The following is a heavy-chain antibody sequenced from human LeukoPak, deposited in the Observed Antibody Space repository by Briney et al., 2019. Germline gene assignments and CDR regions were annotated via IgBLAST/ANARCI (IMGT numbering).Heavy chain of an antibody. CDR1: GYTFAGYY. Sequence: ASVKVSCKASGYTFAGYYIHWVRQAPGQGLDWMGWIDPNSGDTHYTQKFQGRVTMTRDTSITTAYMQVTRLRSDDTAVFYCARDGGPYCDGASCSFDYWGQGTLVTVSS. CDR2: IDPNSGDT. D-gene: IGHD2-21*01. CDR3: ARDGGPYCDGASCSFDY. V-gene: IGHV1-2*02. J-gene: IGHJ4*02.